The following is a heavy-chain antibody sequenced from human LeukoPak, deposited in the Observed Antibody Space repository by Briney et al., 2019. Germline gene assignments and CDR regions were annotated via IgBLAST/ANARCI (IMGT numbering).Heavy chain of an antibody. Sequence: ASVKVSCKASGYTFTSYGISWVRQAPGEGLEWMGWISGYNGNTNYAQKLQDRVTMTTDTSTGTASMELRSLRSDDTAVYYCARVGEGYYYDSSGSSPFDYWGQGTLVTVSS. CDR1: GYTFTSYG. D-gene: IGHD3-22*01. J-gene: IGHJ4*02. V-gene: IGHV1-18*01. CDR3: ARVGEGYYYDSSGSSPFDY. CDR2: ISGYNGNT.